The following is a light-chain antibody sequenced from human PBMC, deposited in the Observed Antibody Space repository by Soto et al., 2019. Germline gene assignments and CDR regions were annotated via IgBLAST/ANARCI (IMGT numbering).Light chain of an antibody. V-gene: IGKV1-39*01. J-gene: IGKJ1*01. Sequence: DIQMTQSPSSLSASVGDRVTITCRASQSIGTNLNWYHQKPGKAPNLLIYDASSLQSGVPSRFSGSGSGTDFTLTISGLQLEDFATYYCQQSFTTPRTFGQGTKVDIK. CDR3: QQSFTTPRT. CDR1: QSIGTN. CDR2: DAS.